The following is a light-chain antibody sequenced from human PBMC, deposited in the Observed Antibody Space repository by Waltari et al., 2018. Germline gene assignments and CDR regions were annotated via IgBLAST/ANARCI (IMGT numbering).Light chain of an antibody. CDR2: AAS. CDR3: QQSYTTPWT. J-gene: IGKJ1*01. CDR1: QSINSN. Sequence: DIQMTQSPSSLSASVGARVTITCRASQSINSNLTWYQKKPGKAPNLLIYAASILQSGVPSRFSGSGSGTDFTLTISSLQPEDFATYYCQQSYTTPWTFGQGTKVEIK. V-gene: IGKV1-39*01.